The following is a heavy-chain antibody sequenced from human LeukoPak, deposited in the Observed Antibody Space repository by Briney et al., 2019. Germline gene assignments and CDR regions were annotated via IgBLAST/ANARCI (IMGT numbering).Heavy chain of an antibody. Sequence: PSETLSLTCTVSGGSISSYYWSWIRQPAGKGLEWIGRIYTSGSTNYNPSLKSRVTMSVDTSKNQFSLKLSSVTAADTAVYCCAREYSSGWFNYFDYWGQGTLVTVSS. J-gene: IGHJ4*02. CDR3: AREYSSGWFNYFDY. CDR1: GGSISSYY. V-gene: IGHV4-4*07. D-gene: IGHD6-19*01. CDR2: IYTSGST.